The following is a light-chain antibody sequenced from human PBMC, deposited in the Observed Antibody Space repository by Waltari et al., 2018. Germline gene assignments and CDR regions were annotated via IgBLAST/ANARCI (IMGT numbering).Light chain of an antibody. CDR3: CSYSTSGSWM. Sequence: QSALTQPASVSGSPGQSITIPCTGTSSNIGDYNLVSWFQPHPGKVPQLVMYYVTKRPSGISDRFSGSKSGNTASLTISTLQADDEADYYCCSYSTSGSWMFGGGTK. V-gene: IGLV2-23*02. CDR1: SSNIGDYNL. J-gene: IGLJ3*02. CDR2: YVT.